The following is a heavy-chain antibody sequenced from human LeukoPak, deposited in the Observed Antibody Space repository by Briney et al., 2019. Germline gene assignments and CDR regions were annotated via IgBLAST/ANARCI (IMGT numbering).Heavy chain of an antibody. D-gene: IGHD4-17*01. CDR1: GYTFTGYY. Sequence: ASVKVSCKASGYTFTGYYMHWVRQAPGQGLEWMGWINPNSGGTNYAQKFQGRVTMTRDTSISTAYMELSRLRSDDTAVYYCAREEGTVTTYLDYWGQGTLVTVSS. CDR2: INPNSGGT. J-gene: IGHJ4*02. V-gene: IGHV1-2*02. CDR3: AREEGTVTTYLDY.